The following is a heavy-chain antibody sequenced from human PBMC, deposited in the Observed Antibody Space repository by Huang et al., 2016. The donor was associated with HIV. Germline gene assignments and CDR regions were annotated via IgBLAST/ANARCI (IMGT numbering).Heavy chain of an antibody. CDR3: ARGDYYDSSGYHPGYFDY. CDR2: IRNDRMKN. Sequence: VQLIESGGGVVQPGKSLRLSCATSGFILSNYGMHWVRQAPGKSLKWLTFIRNDRMKNNYADSVRGRFTVGRDNGNNTLFLQMRSLGVDDTAVYYCARGDYYDSSGYHPGYFDYWGQGILVTVSS. V-gene: IGHV3-33*04. J-gene: IGHJ4*02. CDR1: GFILSNYG. D-gene: IGHD3-22*01.